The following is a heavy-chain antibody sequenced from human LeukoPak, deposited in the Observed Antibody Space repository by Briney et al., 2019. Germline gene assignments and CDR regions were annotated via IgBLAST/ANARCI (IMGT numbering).Heavy chain of an antibody. CDR1: GLTFSGHW. CDR3: TRDRSRAEDD. Sequence: GGSLRLSCAASGLTFSGHWMSWVRQAPGKGLEWVANINQGGSDKYYVDSVKGQFTISRDNANNLLYLQMNSLRGEDTAVYYCTRDRSRAEDDWGQGTLVTVSS. CDR2: INQGGSDK. J-gene: IGHJ4*02. D-gene: IGHD1-14*01. V-gene: IGHV3-7*01.